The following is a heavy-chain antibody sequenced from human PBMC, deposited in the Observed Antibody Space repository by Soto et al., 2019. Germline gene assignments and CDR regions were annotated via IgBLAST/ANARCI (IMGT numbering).Heavy chain of an antibody. Sequence: SETLSLTCVVYGGSFSGHYWSWIRQPPGKGLEWIGEINHSGSTNYNPSLKSRVTISVDTSKNQFSLKLSSVTAADTAVYYCARPNSLRYFDWLSSHYGMDVWGQGTTVTVSS. J-gene: IGHJ6*02. CDR2: INHSGST. D-gene: IGHD3-9*01. CDR3: ARPNSLRYFDWLSSHYGMDV. CDR1: GGSFSGHY. V-gene: IGHV4-34*01.